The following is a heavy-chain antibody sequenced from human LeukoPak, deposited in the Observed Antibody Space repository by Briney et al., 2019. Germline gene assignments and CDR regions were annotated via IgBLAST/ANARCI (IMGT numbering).Heavy chain of an antibody. CDR2: VSGSGLTT. J-gene: IGHJ4*02. Sequence: ETLSLTCTVSGGSISSGGYYWSWVRLAPGKGLEWVSAVSGSGLTTYYADSVRGRFTISRDNSKNTLYLQMNSLRDEDTAVYYCAKDRDIVVLPIWDYWGQGTLVTVSS. CDR3: AKDRDIVVLPIWDY. V-gene: IGHV3-23*01. D-gene: IGHD2-15*01. CDR1: GGSISSGGYY.